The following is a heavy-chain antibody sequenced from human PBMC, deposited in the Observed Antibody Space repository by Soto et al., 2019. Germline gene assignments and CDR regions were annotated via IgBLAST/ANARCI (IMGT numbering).Heavy chain of an antibody. D-gene: IGHD1-7*01. V-gene: IGHV1-18*01. CDR3: AKGRGNYWAIDS. CDR2: ISGYNGDT. J-gene: IGHJ4*02. Sequence: ASVKVSCKASGYTFTRYGISWVRQAPGQGLEWMGWISGYNGDTNYAQKLQGRFTISRDNSKNTLYLQMDSLRVEDTAVYYCAKGRGNYWAIDSWGQGTLVTVSS. CDR1: GYTFTRYG.